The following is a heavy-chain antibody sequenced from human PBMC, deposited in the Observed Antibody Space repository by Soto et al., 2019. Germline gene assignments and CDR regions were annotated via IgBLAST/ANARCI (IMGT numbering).Heavy chain of an antibody. Sequence: QVQLVESGGGLVKTSGSLRLACAASGFTFSNYYMSWVRQAPGKGLEWVSYVSSTGNTIYYADSVKGRFTISRDNAKNSVYLQMNSLRVEDTALDFCAKMSSENYYDPVFSWGQGTLVTVSS. CDR1: GFTFSNYY. V-gene: IGHV3-11*01. CDR2: VSSTGNTI. D-gene: IGHD3-22*01. CDR3: AKMSSENYYDPVFS. J-gene: IGHJ4*02.